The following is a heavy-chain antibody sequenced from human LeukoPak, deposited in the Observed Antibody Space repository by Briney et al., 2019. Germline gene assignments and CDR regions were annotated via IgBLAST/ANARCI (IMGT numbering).Heavy chain of an antibody. CDR3: ARSPAVAATRVDY. D-gene: IGHD6-19*01. J-gene: IGHJ4*02. Sequence: ASGRVSCKASGYTFTGYAISWVRQAPGQGLEWMGWISPYNGNTNCAGKFQGRVTMTKDTSTSTAYMELRSLRSDDTAVYYCARSPAVAATRVDYWGQGTLVTVSS. CDR2: ISPYNGNT. CDR1: GYTFTGYA. V-gene: IGHV1-18*01.